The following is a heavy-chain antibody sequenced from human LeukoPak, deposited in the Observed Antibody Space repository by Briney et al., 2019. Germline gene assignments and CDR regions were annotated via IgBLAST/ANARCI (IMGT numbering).Heavy chain of an antibody. V-gene: IGHV3-33*01. Sequence: GGSLRLSCAASGFTFSSYGMHWVRQAPGKGLEWVAVIWYDGSNKYYADSVKGRFTISRDNSENTLYLQMNSLRAEDTAVYYCARDLAEDYYYYGMDVWGQGTTVTVSS. CDR3: ARDLAEDYYYYGMDV. J-gene: IGHJ6*02. D-gene: IGHD2-15*01. CDR2: IWYDGSNK. CDR1: GFTFSSYG.